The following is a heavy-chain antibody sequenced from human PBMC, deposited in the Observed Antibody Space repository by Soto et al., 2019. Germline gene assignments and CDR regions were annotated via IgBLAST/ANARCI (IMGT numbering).Heavy chain of an antibody. CDR1: GGTFITYA. D-gene: IGHD6-13*01. J-gene: IGHJ5*02. CDR2: IIPIFGTA. Sequence: SVNVTCKASGGTFITYAISWVRQAHGQGLEWMGGIIPIFGTANYAQKFQGRVTITADESTSTAYMELSSLRSEDTAVYYCARGSYSSSWYSWFDPWGQGTLVTVSS. V-gene: IGHV1-69*13. CDR3: ARGSYSSSWYSWFDP.